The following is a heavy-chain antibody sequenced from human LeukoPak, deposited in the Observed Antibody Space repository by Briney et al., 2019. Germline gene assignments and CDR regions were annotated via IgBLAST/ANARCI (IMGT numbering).Heavy chain of an antibody. D-gene: IGHD5-12*01. CDR1: GFTFSSYA. Sequence: GGSLRLSCAASGFTFSSYAMHWVRQAPGKGLEYVSAISSNGGSTYYANSVKGRFTISRDNSKNTLYPQMGSLRAEDMAVYYCARSGYDYLGSFDYWGQGTLVTVSS. V-gene: IGHV3-64*01. CDR3: ARSGYDYLGSFDY. J-gene: IGHJ4*02. CDR2: ISSNGGST.